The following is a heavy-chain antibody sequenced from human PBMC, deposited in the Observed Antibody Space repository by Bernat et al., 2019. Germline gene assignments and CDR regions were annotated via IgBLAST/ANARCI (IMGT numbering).Heavy chain of an antibody. CDR2: IYHSGST. V-gene: IGHV4-38-2*01. Sequence: QVQLQESGPGLVKPSETLSLTCAVSGYSISSGYYWGWIRQPPGKGLEWIESIYHSGSTYYNPSLRSRVTISVDTSKNQFSLKLSSVTAADTAVYYCAGGSGSYPNDAFDIWGQGTMVTVSS. D-gene: IGHD1-26*01. CDR1: GYSISSGYY. J-gene: IGHJ3*02. CDR3: AGGSGSYPNDAFDI.